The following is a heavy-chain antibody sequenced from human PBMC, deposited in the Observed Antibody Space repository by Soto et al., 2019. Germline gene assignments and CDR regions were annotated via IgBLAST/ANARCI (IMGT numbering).Heavy chain of an antibody. CDR2: IGTLGDT. CDR3: VRGRSMHFDWSPPPKFDP. CDR1: GFTFSEYD. Sequence: EVGLVESGGGLVQPGGSLRLSCAASGFTFSEYDLHWVRQGTEKGLEWVSGIGTLGDTYYAASVRGRLIISRQNAKNSVYLEMKNLRVGDTGLYYCVRGRSMHFDWSPPPKFDPWGQGTLVT. D-gene: IGHD3-3*01. J-gene: IGHJ5*02. V-gene: IGHV3-13*01.